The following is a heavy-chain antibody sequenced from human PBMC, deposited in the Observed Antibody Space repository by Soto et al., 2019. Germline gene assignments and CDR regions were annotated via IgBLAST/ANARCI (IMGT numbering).Heavy chain of an antibody. Sequence: WTWIRQSPGGGLEGLAEVHHTGTSYYNPSLTSRLAVSVDTSRNQFSLNLTSLTAADTATYYCARRKDSSRYFYGMDVWGQGTTVVVSS. CDR2: VHHTGTS. D-gene: IGHD6-13*01. CDR3: ARRKDSSRYFYGMDV. J-gene: IGHJ6*02. V-gene: IGHV4-34*01.